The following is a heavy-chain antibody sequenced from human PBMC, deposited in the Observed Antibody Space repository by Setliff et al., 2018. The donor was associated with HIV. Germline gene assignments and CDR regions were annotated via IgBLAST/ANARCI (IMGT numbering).Heavy chain of an antibody. J-gene: IGHJ4*02. CDR2: VKQDGSDK. D-gene: IGHD4-4*01. CDR1: GFSFGSYW. CDR3: ARFRLYHYSNKVDY. V-gene: IGHV3-7*01. Sequence: GGSLRLSCAASGFSFGSYWMSWVRQAPGKGLEWVANVKQDGSDKYYVDSVKGRFTISRDNAKNSLYLQMNGLRAEDTAVYYCARFRLYHYSNKVDYWGQGTLVTVSS.